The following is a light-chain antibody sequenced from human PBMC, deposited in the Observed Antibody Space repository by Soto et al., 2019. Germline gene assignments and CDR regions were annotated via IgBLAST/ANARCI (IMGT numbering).Light chain of an antibody. CDR1: SKDVGGYNY. J-gene: IGLJ1*01. CDR2: DVS. Sequence: QSALTQPASVSGPPGQSITISCPGTSKDVGGYNYVSWYQKHPGKAPKLMIYDVSNRPSGISNRFSGSKSGNTASLTISGLQAEDEADYYCNSYSNTSTLYVFGTGTKVTVL. CDR3: NSYSNTSTLYV. V-gene: IGLV2-14*01.